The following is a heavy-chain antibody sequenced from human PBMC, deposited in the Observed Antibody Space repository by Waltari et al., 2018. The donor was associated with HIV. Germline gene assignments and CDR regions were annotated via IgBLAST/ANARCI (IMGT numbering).Heavy chain of an antibody. CDR3: ARQVRGAAAGRTLGYFYSYGLDV. CDR2: INTDDSGT. J-gene: IGHJ6*02. D-gene: IGHD6-13*01. V-gene: IGHV5-51*01. CDR1: GYNFTNYW. Sequence: EVQLVQSGAEVKKPGESLKISCKGSGYNFTNYWIGWVRQMPGQGLEWMGIINTDDSGTTYSPSFQGRVTISADKSSSTAYLQGSSLKASDNAMYYCARQVRGAAAGRTLGYFYSYGLDVWGQGTTVTVSS.